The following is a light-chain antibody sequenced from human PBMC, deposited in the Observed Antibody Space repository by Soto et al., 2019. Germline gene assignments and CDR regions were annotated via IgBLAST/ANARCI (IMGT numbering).Light chain of an antibody. Sequence: EVVMTQSPLSLPVTLGQPASISCKSTQGLVYSDGNIYLNWFHQRPGQSPRRLIHKISDRDSGVPDRFSGSGSGTDSTLEISRVEAEDVGIYYCMQGTHWPFTFGQGTKLEIK. V-gene: IGKV2-30*01. CDR2: KIS. CDR1: QGLVYSDGNIY. J-gene: IGKJ2*01. CDR3: MQGTHWPFT.